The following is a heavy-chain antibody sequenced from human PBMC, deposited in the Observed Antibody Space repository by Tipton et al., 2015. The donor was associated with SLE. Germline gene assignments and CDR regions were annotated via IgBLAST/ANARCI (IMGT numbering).Heavy chain of an antibody. CDR3: ARHIWGGYDAFDV. CDR1: GDSISIGNYY. J-gene: IGHJ3*01. V-gene: IGHV4-39*07. D-gene: IGHD3-16*01. CDR2: IYYSGTT. Sequence: LRLSCSVSGDSISIGNYYWGWIRQPPGKGLEWIGTIYYSGTTYYNTSLKSRLTLSQDTSENQFSLRLNSVTAADTAVYYCARHIWGGYDAFDVWGHGTLVTVSS.